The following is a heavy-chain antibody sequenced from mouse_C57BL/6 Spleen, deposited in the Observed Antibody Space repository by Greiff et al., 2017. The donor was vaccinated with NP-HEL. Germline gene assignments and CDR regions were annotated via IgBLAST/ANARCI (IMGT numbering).Heavy chain of an antibody. V-gene: IGHV1-75*01. D-gene: IGHD1-1*01. CDR3: ARDYGSNYAMDY. J-gene: IGHJ4*01. CDR2: IFPGSGST. Sequence: VKLMESGPELVKPGASVKISCKASGYTFTDYYINWVKQRPGQGLEWIGWIFPGSGSTYYNEKFKGKATLTVDKSSSTAYMLLSSLTSEDSAVYFCARDYGSNYAMDYWGQGTSVTVSS. CDR1: GYTFTDYY.